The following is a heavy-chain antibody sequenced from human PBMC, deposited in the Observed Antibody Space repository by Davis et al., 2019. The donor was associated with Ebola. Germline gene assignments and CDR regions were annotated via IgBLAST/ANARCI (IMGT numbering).Heavy chain of an antibody. CDR3: AKDRSDTYGSSLYYFDY. J-gene: IGHJ4*02. CDR2: ISGSGDNT. CDR1: GFTFSSYS. V-gene: IGHV3-23*01. Sequence: GESLKISCAASGFTFSSYSMNWVRQAPGKGLQWVSSISGSGDNTYDADSVKGRFTISRDNSKNTLYLQMNSLRAEDTAVYYCAKDRSDTYGSSLYYFDYWGQGTLVTVSS. D-gene: IGHD3-10*01.